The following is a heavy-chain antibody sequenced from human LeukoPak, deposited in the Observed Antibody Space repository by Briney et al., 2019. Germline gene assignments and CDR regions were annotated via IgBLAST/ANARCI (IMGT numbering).Heavy chain of an antibody. J-gene: IGHJ2*01. CDR1: GGSISSYY. V-gene: IGHV4-59*01. CDR2: IYYSGTT. CDR3: AREKAYFDL. Sequence: PSETLSLTCTVSGGSISSYYWSWIRQPPGKGLEWIGYIYYSGTTNYNPSLKSRVTISIDTSKNQFSLKLSSVTAADTAVYYCAREKAYFDLWGRGTLVTVSS.